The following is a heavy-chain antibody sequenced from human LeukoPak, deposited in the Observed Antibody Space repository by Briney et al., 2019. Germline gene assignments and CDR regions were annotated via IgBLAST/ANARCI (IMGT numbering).Heavy chain of an antibody. CDR2: INPNGGGT. V-gene: IGHV1-2*02. Sequence: ASVKVSCKASGYTFTGYYMHWVRQAPGQGLEWMGWINPNGGGTNYAQKFQGRVTMTRDTSISTAYMELSRLRSDDTAVYYCATYSGSYDRGVDYWGQGTLVTVSS. J-gene: IGHJ4*02. CDR3: ATYSGSYDRGVDY. CDR1: GYTFTGYY. D-gene: IGHD1-26*01.